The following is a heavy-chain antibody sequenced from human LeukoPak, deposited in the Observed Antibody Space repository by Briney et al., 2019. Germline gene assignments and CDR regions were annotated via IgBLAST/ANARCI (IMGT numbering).Heavy chain of an antibody. CDR3: ARGDDPKSTYFDY. J-gene: IGHJ4*02. V-gene: IGHV4-59*01. CDR2: IYYSGST. Sequence: SETLSLTCTVSGGSISSYYWNWIRQTPGKGLEWIGYIYYSGSTKNNPSLESRVTISLDTSKNQFSLRLNSVTAADTAVYYCARGDDPKSTYFDYWGQGTLVTVSS. D-gene: IGHD3-3*01. CDR1: GGSISSYY.